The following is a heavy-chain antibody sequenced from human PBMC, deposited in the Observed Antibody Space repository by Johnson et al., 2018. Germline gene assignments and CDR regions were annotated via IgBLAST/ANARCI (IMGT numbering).Heavy chain of an antibody. CDR1: GFTFNNYA. J-gene: IGHJ3*01. CDR2: VSRSGGTT. CDR3: TRGLSMT. Sequence: VQLVESGGGLVQPGGSLRLSCVTSGFTFNNYAMNWVRQTPGRGLQWVASVSRSGGTTYYADSVKGRFTISRDNSKNTLLLQMSSLRADDTAGYYCTRGLSMTWGQGTMVTVSS. V-gene: IGHV3-23*04.